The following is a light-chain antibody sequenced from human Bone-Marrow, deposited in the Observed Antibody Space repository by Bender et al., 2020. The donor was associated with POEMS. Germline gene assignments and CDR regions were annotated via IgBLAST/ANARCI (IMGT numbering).Light chain of an antibody. CDR1: SSNIGGNA. V-gene: IGLV1-44*01. CDR2: GNE. J-gene: IGLJ3*02. Sequence: QSVLTQPPSASGTPGQRVTISCSGSSSNIGGNAVNWWQQLPGTAPKLLIYGNEHRPSGVPDRFSGSKSGTSASLAISGLQSEDEADYFCSAWDGLLNGWVFDGGPGLTVL. CDR3: SAWDGLLNGWV.